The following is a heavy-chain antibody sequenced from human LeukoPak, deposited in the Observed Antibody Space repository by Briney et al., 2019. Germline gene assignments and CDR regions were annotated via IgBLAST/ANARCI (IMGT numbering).Heavy chain of an antibody. D-gene: IGHD4-23*01. CDR2: IIPIFGTA. V-gene: IGHV1-69*06. J-gene: IGHJ4*02. CDR3: ASFYGGNSYYFDY. Sequence: GASVKVSCKTSGYTFTIYGISWVRQAPGQGLEWMGGIIPIFGTANYAQKFQGRVTITADKSTSTAYMELSSLRSEDTAVYYCASFYGGNSYYFDYWGQGTLVTVSS. CDR1: GYTFTIYG.